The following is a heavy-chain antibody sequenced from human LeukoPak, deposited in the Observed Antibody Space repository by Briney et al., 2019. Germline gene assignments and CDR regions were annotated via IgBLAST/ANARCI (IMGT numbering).Heavy chain of an antibody. D-gene: IGHD6-13*01. CDR2: INHSGST. CDR3: ARTGYSSSWYHYYYGMDV. CDR1: GGSFSGYY. J-gene: IGHJ6*04. V-gene: IGHV4-34*01. Sequence: PSETLSLTCAVYGGSFSGYYWSWIRQPPGKGLEWIGEINHSGSTNYNPSLKSRVTISVDTSKNQFSLKLSPVTAADTAVYYCARTGYSSSWYHYYYGMDVWGKGTTVTVSS.